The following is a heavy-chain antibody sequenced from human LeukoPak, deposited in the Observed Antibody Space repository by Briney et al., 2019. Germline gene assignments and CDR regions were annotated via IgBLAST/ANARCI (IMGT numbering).Heavy chain of an antibody. V-gene: IGHV1-69*04. CDR3: AAGNENYYDSSGYLDY. J-gene: IGHJ4*02. CDR2: IIPILGIA. D-gene: IGHD3-22*01. Sequence: ASVKVSCKASGGTFSSYAISWVRQAPGQGLEWMGRIIPILGIANYAQKFQGRVTITADKSTSTAYMELSSLRSEDTAVYYCAAGNENYYDSSGYLDYWGQGTLVTVSS. CDR1: GGTFSSYA.